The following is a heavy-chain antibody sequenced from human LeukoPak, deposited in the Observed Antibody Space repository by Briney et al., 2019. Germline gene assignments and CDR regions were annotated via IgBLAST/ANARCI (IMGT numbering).Heavy chain of an antibody. CDR1: GGTFSSYA. CDR2: IIPIFGTA. V-gene: IGHV1-69*05. D-gene: IGHD5-24*01. J-gene: IGHJ4*02. CDR3: ARLQRQSNGYNRDDY. Sequence: GSSVKVSCKASGGTFSSYAISWVRQAPGQGLEWMGGIIPIFGTANYAQKFQGRVTITTDESTSTAYMELSSLRSEDTAVYYCARLQRQSNGYNRDDYWGQGTLVTVSS.